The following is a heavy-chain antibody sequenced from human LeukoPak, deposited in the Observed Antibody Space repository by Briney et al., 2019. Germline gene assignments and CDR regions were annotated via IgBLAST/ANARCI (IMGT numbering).Heavy chain of an antibody. CDR2: ISYDGSNK. J-gene: IGHJ5*02. CDR1: GFTFSSYA. Sequence: GGSLRLSCAASGFTFSSYAMHWVRQAPGKGLEWVAVISYDGSNKYYADSVKGRFTISRGNSKNTLYLQMNSLRAEDTAVYYCARGKAASWFDPWGQGTLVTASS. CDR3: ARGKAASWFDP. D-gene: IGHD6-13*01. V-gene: IGHV3-30-3*01.